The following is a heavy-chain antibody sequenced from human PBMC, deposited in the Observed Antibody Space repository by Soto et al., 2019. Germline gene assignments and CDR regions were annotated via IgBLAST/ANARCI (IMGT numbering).Heavy chain of an antibody. J-gene: IGHJ4*02. CDR1: GGYFISGGYC. D-gene: IGHD2-8*02. CDR2: IYYSGST. V-gene: IGHV4-31*03. CDR3: ARATSFSGHHGY. Sequence: SETLSLSCTVSGGYFISGGYCWSWISQLPGKGLEWIGYIYYSGSTYYNPSLKSRFTISLDTSKNQFSLKLSSVTAADTSVYYCARATSFSGHHGYWGQGTLVTVSS.